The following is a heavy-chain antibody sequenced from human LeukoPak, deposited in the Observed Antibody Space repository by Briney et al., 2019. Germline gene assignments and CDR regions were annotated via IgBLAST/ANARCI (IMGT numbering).Heavy chain of an antibody. J-gene: IGHJ6*02. D-gene: IGHD5-12*01. Sequence: GGSLRLSCAASGFTFDDYAMHWVRQAPGKGLEWVSGISWNSGSIGYADSVKGRFTISRDNAKNSLYLQMNSLRAEDTALYYCAKDSGYENYYYYCGMDVWGQGTTVTVSS. CDR3: AKDSGYENYYYYCGMDV. CDR2: ISWNSGSI. V-gene: IGHV3-9*01. CDR1: GFTFDDYA.